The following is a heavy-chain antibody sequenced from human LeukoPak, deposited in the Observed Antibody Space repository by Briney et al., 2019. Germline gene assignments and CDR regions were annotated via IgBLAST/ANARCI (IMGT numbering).Heavy chain of an antibody. Sequence: PGGSLRLSCAASGFTFTYYWMSWVRQAPGKGLEWVANINQGDTQKYYVDSVKGRFAISKDNAKNSLYLQMNSLRVEDTAVYYCAKVGRSGWPLDNWGQGTLVTVSS. J-gene: IGHJ4*02. CDR1: GFTFTYYW. CDR3: AKVGRSGWPLDN. CDR2: INQGDTQK. V-gene: IGHV3-7*01. D-gene: IGHD6-19*01.